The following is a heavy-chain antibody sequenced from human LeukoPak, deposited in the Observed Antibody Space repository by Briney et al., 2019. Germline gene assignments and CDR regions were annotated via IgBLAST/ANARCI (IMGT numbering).Heavy chain of an antibody. Sequence: SGTLSLTCTVSGGSISGYYWSWIRQSPGKGLEWIGYIYYGGGTNYSPSLKSRLTISLDTSKNQFSLKLTSVTAADTAVYYCARHYVFVSGGSSFDYWGQGTLVTVSS. D-gene: IGHD3-3*01. V-gene: IGHV4-59*08. CDR2: IYYGGGT. J-gene: IGHJ4*02. CDR1: GGSISGYY. CDR3: ARHYVFVSGGSSFDY.